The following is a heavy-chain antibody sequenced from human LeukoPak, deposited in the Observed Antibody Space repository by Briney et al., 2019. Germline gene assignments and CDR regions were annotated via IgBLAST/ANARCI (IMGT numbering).Heavy chain of an antibody. J-gene: IGHJ4*02. D-gene: IGHD2-15*01. CDR1: GYTFTAFY. Sequence: GASVKVSCKASGYTFTAFYMHWVRQAPGQGLEWMGWINPNSGGAIYARNFQGRVTMTRDTSISTAYLELSRLRSNDTAVYYCARGPPLYHHGDYWGQGTLVTVSS. CDR2: INPNSGGA. CDR3: ARGPPLYHHGDY. V-gene: IGHV1-2*02.